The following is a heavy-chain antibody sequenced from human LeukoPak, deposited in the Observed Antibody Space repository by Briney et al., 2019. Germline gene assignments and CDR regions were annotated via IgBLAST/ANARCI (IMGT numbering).Heavy chain of an antibody. CDR1: AGTFSSYA. CDR2: IITIYQKA. J-gene: IGHJ4*02. D-gene: IGHD3-10*01. V-gene: IGHV1-69*13. Sequence: SVKVSCKSSAGTFSSYAISWVRQAPGQGLEWLGGIITIYQKANYAQKFQGRVTITADESPSTAYMELSSLRSDDTSVYYCARDAQAGSGSSPLDYWGQGTLVTVSS. CDR3: ARDAQAGSGSSPLDY.